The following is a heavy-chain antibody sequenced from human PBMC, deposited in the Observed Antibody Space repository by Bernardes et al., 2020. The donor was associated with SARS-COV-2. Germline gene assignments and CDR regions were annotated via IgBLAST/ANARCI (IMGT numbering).Heavy chain of an antibody. Sequence: GGALILSCAASGFAFSSTGMSWVRQAPGKGLAWVSSSGGDGGTHYADSVRGRFTISRDTSKNTLFLQMNSLRGEDTAVYYCAKDLFWWSAADFWGQGTVVTVS. CDR1: GFAFSSTG. D-gene: IGHD2-21*01. V-gene: IGHV3-23*01. J-gene: IGHJ4*02. CDR2: SGGDGGT. CDR3: AKDLFWWSAADF.